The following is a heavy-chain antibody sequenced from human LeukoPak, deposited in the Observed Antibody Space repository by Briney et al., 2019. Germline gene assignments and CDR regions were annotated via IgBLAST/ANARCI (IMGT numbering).Heavy chain of an antibody. D-gene: IGHD6-13*01. J-gene: IGHJ4*02. CDR1: GFTFSSYE. Sequence: GGSLRLSCAASGFTFSSYEMHGAARAPGKGLEWVSYISDSDITIFYEDSGRARFPFSRDNPKNSLYRKLNSLRPENRPFFYCSRVAGRPTSDYYVGFWGQGNLVTVSS. CDR2: ISDSDITI. CDR3: SRVAGRPTSDYYVGF. V-gene: IGHV3-48*03.